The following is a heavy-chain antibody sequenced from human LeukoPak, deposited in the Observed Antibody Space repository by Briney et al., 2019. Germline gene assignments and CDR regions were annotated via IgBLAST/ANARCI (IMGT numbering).Heavy chain of an antibody. CDR3: ARSLRLGDSSGYFGYYYYYYMDV. V-gene: IGHV1-2*02. CDR2: ISPNSGGT. D-gene: IGHD3-22*01. J-gene: IGHJ6*03. Sequence: ASVKVSCKASGYTFTGYYMHWVRQAPGQGLEWMGWISPNSGGTNYAQKFQGRVTMTRDTSISTAYMELSRLRSDDTAVYYCARSLRLGDSSGYFGYYYYYYMDVWGKGTTVTISS. CDR1: GYTFTGYY.